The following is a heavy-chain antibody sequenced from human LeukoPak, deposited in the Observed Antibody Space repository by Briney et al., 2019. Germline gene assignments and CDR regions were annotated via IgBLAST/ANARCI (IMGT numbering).Heavy chain of an antibody. J-gene: IGHJ5*02. V-gene: IGHV1-18*01. CDR3: ARRRDYDSSGYYHNWFDP. D-gene: IGHD3-22*01. CDR2: ISAYNGNT. Sequence: ASVKVSCKASVYTFTSYGISWVRQAPGQGLEWMGWISAYNGNTNYAQKLQGRVTMTTDTSTSTAYMELRSLRSDDTAVYYCARRRDYDSSGYYHNWFDPWGQGTLVTVSS. CDR1: VYTFTSYG.